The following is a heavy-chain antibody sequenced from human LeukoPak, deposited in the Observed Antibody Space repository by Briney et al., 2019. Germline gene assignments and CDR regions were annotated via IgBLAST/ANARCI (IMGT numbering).Heavy chain of an antibody. CDR1: GFTVSSNY. Sequence: GGSLRLSCAASGFTVSSNYMSWVRQAPGKGLEWVAVISYDGSNKYYADSVKGRFTISRDNSKNTLYLQMNSLRAEDAAVYYCARSGLLRGYSYGYFDFDYWGQGTLVTVSS. D-gene: IGHD5-18*01. CDR2: ISYDGSNK. CDR3: ARSGLLRGYSYGYFDFDY. J-gene: IGHJ4*02. V-gene: IGHV3-30*03.